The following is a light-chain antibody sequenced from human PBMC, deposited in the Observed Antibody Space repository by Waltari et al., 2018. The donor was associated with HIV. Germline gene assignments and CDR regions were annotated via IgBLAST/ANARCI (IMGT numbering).Light chain of an antibody. V-gene: IGKV1-16*02. CDR1: HDISNY. CDR3: QQYKGYPLT. J-gene: IGKJ5*01. Sequence: DTQMTQSPSSLSASVGDRVTITCRASHDISNYLAWFQQRPGEAPKSLIYAASTLQSGVPSKFRGSGSETYFTLTINSLQSEDSATYYCQQYKGYPLTFGQGTRLEIK. CDR2: AAS.